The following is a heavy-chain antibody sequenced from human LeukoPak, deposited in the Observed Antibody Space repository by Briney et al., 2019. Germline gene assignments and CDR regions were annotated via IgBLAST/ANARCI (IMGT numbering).Heavy chain of an antibody. V-gene: IGHV4-59*01. D-gene: IGHD6-13*01. J-gene: IGHJ4*02. CDR1: GGSISSYY. CDR3: ARGYSSSWYYFDY. CDR2: IYYSGST. Sequence: SETLSLTCTVSGGSISSYYWSWIRQPPGKGLEWIGYIYYSGSTNYNPSLKSRVTISVDTSKNQFSLKLSSVTAAVTAVYYCARGYSSSWYYFDYWGQGTLVTVSS.